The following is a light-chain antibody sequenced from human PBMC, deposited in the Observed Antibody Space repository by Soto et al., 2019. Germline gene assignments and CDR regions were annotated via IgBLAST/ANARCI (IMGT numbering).Light chain of an antibody. CDR2: KAS. V-gene: IGKV1-5*03. J-gene: IGKJ1*01. CDR3: QHYNSYSEA. Sequence: DIQMTQSPSTLSGSVGDRVTITCRASQNISRWLAWYQQKPGQAPKLLIYKASTLKSGVPSRFSGRGSGTEFTLTIRSRQPDDFATYYCQHYNSYSEAVGQGNKVEL. CDR1: QNISRW.